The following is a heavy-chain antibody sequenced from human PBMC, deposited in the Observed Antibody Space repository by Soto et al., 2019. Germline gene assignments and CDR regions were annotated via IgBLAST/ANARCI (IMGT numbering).Heavy chain of an antibody. CDR2: MYNTGSN. CDR1: GGSISGYY. D-gene: IGHD2-21*02. CDR3: SRDLWGYCGTDCYPLDV. Sequence: SETLSLTCTVSGGSISGYYWSWIRQPPGKGLEWIGYMYNTGSNVYNPSFKSRVTITVDTSKNQFSLKLNYVTAADTAVYYCSRDLWGYCGTDCYPLDVWGQGTTVTVSS. V-gene: IGHV4-59*01. J-gene: IGHJ6*02.